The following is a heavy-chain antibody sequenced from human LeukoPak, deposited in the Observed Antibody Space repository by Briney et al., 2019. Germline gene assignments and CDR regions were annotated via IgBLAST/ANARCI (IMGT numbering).Heavy chain of an antibody. J-gene: IGHJ4*02. D-gene: IGHD6-13*01. CDR1: GGSISSYY. CDR2: IYYSGST. CDR3: ARYSSSGIDY. V-gene: IGHV4-59*08. Sequence: SSETLSLTCTVSGGSISSYYWSWIRQPPGKGLEWIGYIYYSGSTNYNPSLKSRVTISVDTSKNQFSLKLSSVTAADTAVYYCARYSSSGIDYWGQGTLVTVSS.